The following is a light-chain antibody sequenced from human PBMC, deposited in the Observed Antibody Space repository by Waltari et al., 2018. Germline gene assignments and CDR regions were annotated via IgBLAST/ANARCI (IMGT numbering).Light chain of an antibody. CDR2: KAS. J-gene: IGKJ2*01. Sequence: DIQMTQSPSTLSASVRDRVTITCRARQSISSWLAWYQQKPGKAPKLLIYKASSLESGVPSRFSGSGSGTEFTLTISSLQPDDFATYYCQQYNSYPYTFGQGTKLEIK. CDR1: QSISSW. V-gene: IGKV1-5*03. CDR3: QQYNSYPYT.